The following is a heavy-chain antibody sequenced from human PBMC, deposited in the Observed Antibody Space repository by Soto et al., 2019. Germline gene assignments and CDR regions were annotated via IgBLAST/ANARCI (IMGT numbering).Heavy chain of an antibody. Sequence: GXSVKVSCKASGYTFTSYGINLVRHSPGQGLEWRGWISAYNGNTNYAQKLQGRVTMTTDTSTSTAYMELRSLRSDDKAVYYCARDQAPDIVVVPAAIEPWGQGTLVTVSS. V-gene: IGHV1-18*01. CDR1: GYTFTSYG. CDR2: ISAYNGNT. CDR3: ARDQAPDIVVVPAAIEP. D-gene: IGHD2-2*01. J-gene: IGHJ5*02.